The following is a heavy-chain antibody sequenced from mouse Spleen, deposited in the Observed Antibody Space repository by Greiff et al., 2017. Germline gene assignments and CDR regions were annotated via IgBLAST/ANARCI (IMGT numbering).Heavy chain of an antibody. CDR3: AREEYLGGFAY. J-gene: IGHJ3*01. D-gene: IGHD5-1*01. CDR2: ISSGGSYT. CDR1: GFTFSSYA. Sequence: EVHLVESGGGLVKPGGSLKLSCAASGFTFSSYAMSWVRQSPEKRLEWVAEISSGGSYTYYPDTVTGRFTISRDNAKNTLYLEMSSLRSEDTAMYYCAREEYLGGFAYWGQGTLVTVSA. V-gene: IGHV5-9-4*01.